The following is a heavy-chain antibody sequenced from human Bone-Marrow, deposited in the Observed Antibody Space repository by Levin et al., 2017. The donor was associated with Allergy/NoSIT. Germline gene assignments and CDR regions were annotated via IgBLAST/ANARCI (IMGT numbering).Heavy chain of an antibody. CDR1: GFTFSDYA. D-gene: IGHD6-19*01. V-gene: IGHV3-23*01. Sequence: GESLKISCAASGFTFSDYAITWVRQAPGKGLAWVSAITASGHKTYYTNSAEGRFTVSRDNAGKTVYLQMNSLTGDDTAVYYCAREKGGTRGWYTVDYWGQGALVIVSP. J-gene: IGHJ4*02. CDR3: AREKGGTRGWYTVDY. CDR2: ITASGHKT.